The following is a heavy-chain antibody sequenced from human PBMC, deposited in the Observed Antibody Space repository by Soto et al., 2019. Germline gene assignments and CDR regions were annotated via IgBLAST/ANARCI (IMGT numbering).Heavy chain of an antibody. CDR2: LNHSGST. Sequence: SETLSLTCAVYGGSFSGYYWSWIRQPPGKGLEWIGELNHSGSTNYNPSLKSLVTISVDTSKNQFSLKLSSVTAADTAVYYCARAPLETGDAFDIWGQGTMVTVSS. CDR3: ARAPLETGDAFDI. CDR1: GGSFSGYY. D-gene: IGHD7-27*01. J-gene: IGHJ3*02. V-gene: IGHV4-34*01.